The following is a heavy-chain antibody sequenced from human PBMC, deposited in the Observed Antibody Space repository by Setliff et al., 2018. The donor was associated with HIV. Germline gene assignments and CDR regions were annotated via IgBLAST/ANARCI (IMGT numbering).Heavy chain of an antibody. CDR3: ARHICGTTACYAVDV. V-gene: IGHV4-59*11. CDR1: GDSITGRW. D-gene: IGHD2-2*01. CDR2: IYHNGFA. Sequence: SQTLSLTCTVSGDSITGRWLSWIRQPPGKGLEWTGNIYHNGFANYNPSLKSRLTISVDTSKNQDSLTLSSVTPADTAVYYCARHICGTTACYAVDVWGPGTMVTVSS. J-gene: IGHJ3*01.